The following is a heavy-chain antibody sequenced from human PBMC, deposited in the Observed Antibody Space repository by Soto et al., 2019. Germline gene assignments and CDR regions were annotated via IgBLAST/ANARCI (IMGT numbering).Heavy chain of an antibody. Sequence: EVQLLESGGGLVQPGGSLRLSCAASGFTFSSYAMSWVRQAPGKGLEWVSAISGSGGSTYYADSVKGRFTISRDNSKDTLDLQMNSPRAEDTAGYYCSEAGQNPLWFGELMSDFLGQGT. V-gene: IGHV3-23*01. D-gene: IGHD3-10*01. CDR1: GFTFSSYA. J-gene: IGHJ4*02. CDR3: SEAGQNPLWFGELMSDF. CDR2: ISGSGGST.